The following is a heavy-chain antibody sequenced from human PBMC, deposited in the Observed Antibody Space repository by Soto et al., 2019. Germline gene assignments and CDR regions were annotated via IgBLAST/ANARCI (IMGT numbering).Heavy chain of an antibody. CDR2: TRNKANSYTT. Sequence: GGSLRLSCAASGFTFSDHYMDWVRQAPGKGLEWVGRTRNKANSYTTEYAASVKGRFTISRDDSKNSLYLQMNSLKTEDTAVYYCARAGDDGGYSYGPPPYWGQGTLVTVSS. CDR3: ARAGDDGGYSYGPPPY. D-gene: IGHD5-18*01. V-gene: IGHV3-72*01. CDR1: GFTFSDHY. J-gene: IGHJ4*02.